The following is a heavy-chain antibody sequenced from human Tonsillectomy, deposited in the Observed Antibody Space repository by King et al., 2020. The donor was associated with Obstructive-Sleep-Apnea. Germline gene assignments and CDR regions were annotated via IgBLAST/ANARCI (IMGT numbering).Heavy chain of an antibody. D-gene: IGHD4-17*01. CDR2: IYYDGSP. CDR1: GASISSTDYF. J-gene: IGHJ4*02. V-gene: IGHV4-30-4*01. Sequence: QLQESGPGLVKPSQTLSLTCTVSGASISSTDYFCSWIRQPPGKGLERSGAIYYDGSPYYNPVLKRPVTLSVNTSKNQFSLKLNSVTAADTAVYYCARSYGDYYFDFWGQGALVTVSS. CDR3: ARSYGDYYFDF.